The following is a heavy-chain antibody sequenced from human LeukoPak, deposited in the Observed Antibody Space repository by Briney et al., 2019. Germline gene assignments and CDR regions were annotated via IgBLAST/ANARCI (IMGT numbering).Heavy chain of an antibody. Sequence: NPSETLSLTCTVSGGSISSYYWSWIRQPAGKGLEWIGRIYTSGSTNYNPSLKSRVTISVDTSKNQFSLKLSSVTAADTAVYYCARLIWFGSASDIWGQGTMVTVSS. J-gene: IGHJ3*02. V-gene: IGHV4-4*07. CDR2: IYTSGST. CDR3: ARLIWFGSASDI. CDR1: GGSISSYY. D-gene: IGHD3-10*01.